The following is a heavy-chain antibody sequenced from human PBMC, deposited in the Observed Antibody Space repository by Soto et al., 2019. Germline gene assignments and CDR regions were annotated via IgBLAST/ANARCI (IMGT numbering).Heavy chain of an antibody. CDR3: ARPLGWRDAFDI. CDR2: IKTDGSDT. J-gene: IGHJ3*02. D-gene: IGHD6-19*01. CDR1: GFTFSSYW. V-gene: IGHV3-7*03. Sequence: EVQLVESGGGLVQPGGSLRLSCAASGFTFSSYWMTWVRQAPGKGLEWVANIKTDGSDTYYVGSVKGRFTISRDNAKNSLHLQLSSLSAGDTAIYYCARPLGWRDAFDIWSQGTMVTVSS.